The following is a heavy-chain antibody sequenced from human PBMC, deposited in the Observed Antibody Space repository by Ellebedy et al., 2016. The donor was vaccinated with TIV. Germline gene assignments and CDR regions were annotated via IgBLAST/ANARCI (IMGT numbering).Heavy chain of an antibody. CDR3: ARGGLVGGRYGSVNYPSESQHFDS. CDR2: ISAYNGNT. CDR1: GYFFNMYG. V-gene: IGHV1-18*01. Sequence: AASVKVSCKASGYFFNMYGITWVRQAPGQGLEWLGWISAYNGNTIYGQKFEGRVAMSKDTSTTTAYMDLGSVRSDDTGIYYCARGGLVGGRYGSVNYPSESQHFDSWGQGTLVIVSS. D-gene: IGHD3-10*01. J-gene: IGHJ5*01.